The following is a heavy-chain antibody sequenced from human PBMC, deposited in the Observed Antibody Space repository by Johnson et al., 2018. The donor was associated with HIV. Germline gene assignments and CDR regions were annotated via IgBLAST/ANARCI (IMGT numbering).Heavy chain of an antibody. CDR2: ISYDGSNK. J-gene: IGHJ3*02. D-gene: IGHD1-26*01. Sequence: QLVESGGGVVQPGRSLRLSCAASGFTFSGSPMHWVRQAPGKGLEWVAVISYDGSNKYYADSVKGRFTISRDKSKNPLYLQMNSLRAEDTAVYYCARDRRKIVGATGAFDIWGQGTMVTVSS. CDR1: GFTFSGSP. V-gene: IGHV3-30-3*01. CDR3: ARDRRKIVGATGAFDI.